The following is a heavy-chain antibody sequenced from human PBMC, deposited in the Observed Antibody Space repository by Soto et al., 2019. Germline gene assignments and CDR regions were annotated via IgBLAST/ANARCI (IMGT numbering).Heavy chain of an antibody. V-gene: IGHV1-69*01. Sequence: QVQLVQSGAEVKKPGSSVKVSCTASGGTFSSYAISWVRQAPGQGLEWMGGIIPIFGTANYAQKFQGRVTITADESTSTAYVELSSLRSEDTAVYYCARAQDIVVVVAATPDDYDSYGMDVWGQGTTVTVSS. CDR1: GGTFSSYA. CDR2: IIPIFGTA. CDR3: ARAQDIVVVVAATPDDYDSYGMDV. J-gene: IGHJ6*02. D-gene: IGHD2-15*01.